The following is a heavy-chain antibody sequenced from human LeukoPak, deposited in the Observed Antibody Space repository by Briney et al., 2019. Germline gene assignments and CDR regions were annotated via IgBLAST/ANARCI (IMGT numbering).Heavy chain of an antibody. CDR1: GFTLRDYY. CDR3: ARSSSYFTYFDL. CDR2: MSSTGNTI. Sequence: GGSLRLSCAASGFTLRDYYMSWIRQAPGKGRDWISYMSSTGNTIYYAESVKGRFTVSRDSANNSMSLQMTSLRAEDSAVYYCARSSSYFTYFDLWGRDTLVTVSS. J-gene: IGHJ2*01. V-gene: IGHV3-11*04. D-gene: IGHD2/OR15-2a*01.